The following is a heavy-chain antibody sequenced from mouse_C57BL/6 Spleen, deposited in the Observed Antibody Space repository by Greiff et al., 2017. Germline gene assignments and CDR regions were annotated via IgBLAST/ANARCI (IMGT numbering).Heavy chain of an antibody. D-gene: IGHD3-2*02. V-gene: IGHV1-80*01. CDR1: GYAFSSYW. CDR2: IYPGDGDT. Sequence: VQLQQSGAELVKPGASVKISCKASGYAFSSYWMNWVKQRPGKGLEWIGQIYPGDGDTNYNGKFKGKATLTADKSSSTAYMQLSSLTSEDSAVYFCARQLRLRGSLFAYWGQGTLVTVSA. J-gene: IGHJ3*01. CDR3: ARQLRLRGSLFAY.